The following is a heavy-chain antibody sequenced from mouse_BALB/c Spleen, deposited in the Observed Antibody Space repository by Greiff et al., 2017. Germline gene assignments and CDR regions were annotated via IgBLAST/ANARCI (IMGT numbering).Heavy chain of an antibody. D-gene: IGHD2-13*01. J-gene: IGHJ2*01. CDR3: ARRGLEGYYFDY. CDR2: IDPSDSYT. CDR1: GYTFTSYW. V-gene: IGHV1-69*02. Sequence: VQLQQPGAELVKPGASVKLSCKASGYTFTSYWMHWVKQRPGQGLEWIGEIDPSDSYTNYNQKFKGKATLTVDKSSSTAYMQLSSLTSDDSAVYFCARRGLEGYYFDYWGQGTTLTVSS.